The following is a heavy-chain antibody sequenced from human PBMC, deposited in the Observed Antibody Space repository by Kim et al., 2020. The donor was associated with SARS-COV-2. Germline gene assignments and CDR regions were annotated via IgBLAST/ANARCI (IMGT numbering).Heavy chain of an antibody. Sequence: ASVKVSCTASGYTFTTYYVHWVRQAPGQGLEWMGRFRPTTGGTDYAQKFQGRVTMTGDSSISTVYMELSRLTSDDTAIYYCARCGYAWYGSEKWFDPWGQGTLVTVSS. CDR1: GYTFTTYY. D-gene: IGHD3-16*01. CDR2: FRPTTGGT. CDR3: ARCGYAWYGSEKWFDP. J-gene: IGHJ5*02. V-gene: IGHV1-2*06.